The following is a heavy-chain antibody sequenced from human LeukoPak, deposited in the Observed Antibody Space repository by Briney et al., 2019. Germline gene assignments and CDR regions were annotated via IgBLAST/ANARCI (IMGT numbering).Heavy chain of an antibody. CDR2: ISSSSSTI. D-gene: IGHD4-23*01. V-gene: IGHV3-48*04. CDR1: GFTFNDYT. J-gene: IGHJ3*02. Sequence: GGSLRLSCAASGFTFNDYTMTWVRQAPGKGLEWVSYISSSSSTIYYADSVKGRFTISRDNGKSSLFLQMNSLRAEDTAVYYCARVRSVGGNPHAFDIWGQGTMVTVSS. CDR3: ARVRSVGGNPHAFDI.